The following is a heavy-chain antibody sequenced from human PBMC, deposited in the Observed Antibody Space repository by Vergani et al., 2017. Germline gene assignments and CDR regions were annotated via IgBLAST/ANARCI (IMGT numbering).Heavy chain of an antibody. CDR1: GFTFSSYG. V-gene: IGHV3-30*02. Sequence: QVQLVESGGGVVQPGGSLRLSCAASGFTFSSYGMHWVRPAPGKGLEWVAFIRYDGSNKYYADSVKGRFTISRDNSKNTLYLQMNSLRAEDTAVYYCAKDGYDILTGPYGMDVWGQGTTVTVSS. D-gene: IGHD3-9*01. CDR2: IRYDGSNK. J-gene: IGHJ6*02. CDR3: AKDGYDILTGPYGMDV.